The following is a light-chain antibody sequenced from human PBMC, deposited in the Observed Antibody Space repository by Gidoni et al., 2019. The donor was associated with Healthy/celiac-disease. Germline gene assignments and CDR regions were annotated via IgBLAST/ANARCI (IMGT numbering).Light chain of an antibody. J-gene: IGLJ3*02. CDR2: DYS. Sequence: SYVLTQPPSVSLAPGKTARITCGGNNIGSKSVHWYQQTPGQAPVLVVYDYSDRPSGIPERFAVSNSGNTDTLTISRVEAGDEADYYCQVWDSSSDHREVFGGGTKLTVL. CDR1: NIGSKS. CDR3: QVWDSSSDHREV. V-gene: IGLV3-21*03.